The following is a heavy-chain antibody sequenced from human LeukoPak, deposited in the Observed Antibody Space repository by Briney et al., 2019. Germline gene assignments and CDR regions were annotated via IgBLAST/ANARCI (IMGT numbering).Heavy chain of an antibody. J-gene: IGHJ4*02. Sequence: GGSLRLSCATSGFTFSAYWMNWVRQAPGKGLEWMANIKQDGSEKYYVDSVKGRFTISRDNAKNSLYLQMDNLGAEDTAVYYCATIVVVSSSLEDYWGQGTLVTVSS. D-gene: IGHD3-22*01. CDR3: ATIVVVSSSLEDY. CDR1: GFTFSAYW. V-gene: IGHV3-7*03. CDR2: IKQDGSEK.